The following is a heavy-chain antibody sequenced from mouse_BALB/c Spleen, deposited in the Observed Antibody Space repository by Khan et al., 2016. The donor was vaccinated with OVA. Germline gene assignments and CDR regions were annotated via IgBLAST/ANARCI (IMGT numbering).Heavy chain of an antibody. CDR3: ARAYYRYDGYYAMDY. CDR2: IWGGGGT. D-gene: IGHD2-14*01. CDR1: GFSLSGYN. V-gene: IGHV2-6-4*01. J-gene: IGHJ4*01. Sequence: QMQLEESGPGPVAPSQSLSITCTVSGFSLSGYNIHWIRQPPGKGLEWLGMIWGGGGTDYNSTLKSRLSISKDNSKSQVFLKMNSLQTDDTAMYYCARAYYRYDGYYAMDYWGQGTSVTVAA.